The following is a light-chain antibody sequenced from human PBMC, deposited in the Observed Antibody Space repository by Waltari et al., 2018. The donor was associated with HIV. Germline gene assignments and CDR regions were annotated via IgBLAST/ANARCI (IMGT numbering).Light chain of an antibody. CDR3: GADHGSGSNFVRV. V-gene: IGLV9-49*01. CDR1: SGYRNYK. J-gene: IGLJ3*02. CDR2: VGTGGIVG. Sequence: QPVLTQPPSASASLGASVTLTCTLSSGYRNYKVAWYQQRPGKGPRFVMRVGTGGIVGSKGDGIPDRFSVLGSGLNRYLTIKNIQEEDESDYHCGADHGSGSNFVRVFGGGTKLTVL.